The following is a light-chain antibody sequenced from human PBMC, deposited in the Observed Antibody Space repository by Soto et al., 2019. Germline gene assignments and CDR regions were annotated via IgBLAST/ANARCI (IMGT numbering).Light chain of an antibody. V-gene: IGKV3-20*01. Sequence: EIVLTQSPDALCSTPGERXXXXXXXLQSVSSYNLAWYQQKPGQAPRLLISDASNRASGIPVRFSGGGSGTDFTLTINRLEPEDFALYYCQQYDSSSQITFGQGTRLEIK. CDR2: DAS. CDR3: QQYDSSSQIT. J-gene: IGKJ5*01. CDR1: QSVSSYN.